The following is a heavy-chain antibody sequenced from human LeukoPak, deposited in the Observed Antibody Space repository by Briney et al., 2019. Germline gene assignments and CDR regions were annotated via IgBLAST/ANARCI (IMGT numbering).Heavy chain of an antibody. Sequence: GGSLRLSCAASGFTFSSYSMNWVRQAPGKGLEWVSSISSSSSYIYYADSVKGRFTISRDNAKNSLYLQMNSLRAEDTAVYYCARDRGLYCSSTSCSANWFDPWGQGTLVTVSS. CDR3: ARDRGLYCSSTSCSANWFDP. D-gene: IGHD2-2*01. V-gene: IGHV3-21*04. J-gene: IGHJ5*02. CDR2: ISSSSSYI. CDR1: GFTFSSYS.